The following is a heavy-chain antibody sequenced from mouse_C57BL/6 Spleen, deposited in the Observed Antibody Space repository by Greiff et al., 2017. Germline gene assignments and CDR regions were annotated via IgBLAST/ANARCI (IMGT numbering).Heavy chain of an antibody. V-gene: IGHV5-17*01. CDR1: GFTFSDYG. Sequence: VQLKESGGGLVKPGGSLKLSCAASGFTFSDYGMHWVRQAPEKGLEWVAYISSGSSTIYYADTVKGRFTISRDNAKNTLFLQMTSLRSEDTAMYYCARDYYDGDYYAMDDWGQGTSVTVSS. CDR2: ISSGSSTI. CDR3: ARDYYDGDYYAMDD. J-gene: IGHJ4*01. D-gene: IGHD1-1*01.